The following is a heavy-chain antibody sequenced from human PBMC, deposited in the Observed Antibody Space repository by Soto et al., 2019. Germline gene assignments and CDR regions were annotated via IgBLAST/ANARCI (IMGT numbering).Heavy chain of an antibody. V-gene: IGHV3-48*02. Sequence: GGSLRLSCAASGFTFSSYSMNWVRQAPGKGLEWISYISSSSSATYDADAVKGRFTISRDNAKNSLYLQMNSLRDEDTAVYYCARAGSGGFNIDYWGQGTLVTVSS. J-gene: IGHJ4*02. D-gene: IGHD1-26*01. CDR3: ARAGSGGFNIDY. CDR2: ISSSSSAT. CDR1: GFTFSSYS.